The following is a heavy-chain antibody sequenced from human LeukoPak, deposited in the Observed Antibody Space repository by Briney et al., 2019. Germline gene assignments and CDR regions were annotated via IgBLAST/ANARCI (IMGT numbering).Heavy chain of an antibody. Sequence: SETLSLTCSVSGGSITNYYWSWIRQPPGKGLEWIGYSFYSGGTNYNPSLKSRVTISVDTSKNQFSLKLNSVTAADTAVYYCARVFNYGWFDPWGQGTLVTVSS. V-gene: IGHV4-59*12. D-gene: IGHD4-11*01. J-gene: IGHJ5*02. CDR3: ARVFNYGWFDP. CDR1: GGSITNYY. CDR2: SFYSGGT.